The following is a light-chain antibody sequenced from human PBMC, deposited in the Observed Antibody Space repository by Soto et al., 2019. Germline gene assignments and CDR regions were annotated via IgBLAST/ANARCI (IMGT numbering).Light chain of an antibody. Sequence: DIQMTQAPSSLSASVGDRVTITCQASQNINNYLNWYQQKTGRAPKLLIYDEYNLEAGVPSRCRGSGSGKDFTFTISRLQTEDIATYYCQQYENLPTFGQGTRLEN. CDR3: QQYENLPT. J-gene: IGKJ5*01. CDR1: QNINNY. V-gene: IGKV1-33*01. CDR2: DEY.